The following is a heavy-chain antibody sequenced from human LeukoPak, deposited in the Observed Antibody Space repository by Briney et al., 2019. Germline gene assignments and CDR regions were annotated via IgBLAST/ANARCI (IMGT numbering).Heavy chain of an antibody. Sequence: GGSLRLSCAASGFTFSRFWMNWVRQAPGKGLEWVANMKHDGSEKYYVDSVRGRFTISRDNAKNSLYLQMNSLRAEDTAVYYCARVSRYCRSSSCYSVDVWGQGTTITVSS. CDR1: GFTFSRFW. D-gene: IGHD2-2*01. J-gene: IGHJ6*02. CDR3: ARVSRYCRSSSCYSVDV. CDR2: MKHDGSEK. V-gene: IGHV3-7*01.